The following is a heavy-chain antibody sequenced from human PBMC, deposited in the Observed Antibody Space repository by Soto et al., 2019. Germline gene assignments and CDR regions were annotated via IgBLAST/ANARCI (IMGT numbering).Heavy chain of an antibody. CDR1: GGSISSYY. D-gene: IGHD2-15*01. CDR3: ARVGADCSGGSCYSWGTAYYYYYYMDV. J-gene: IGHJ6*03. Sequence: PSETLSLTCTVSGGSISSYYWSWIRQPPGKGLEWIGYIYYSGSTNYNPSLKSRVTISVDTSKNQFSLKLSSVTAADTAVYYCARVGADCSGGSCYSWGTAYYYYYYMDVWGKGTTVTVSS. CDR2: IYYSGST. V-gene: IGHV4-59*01.